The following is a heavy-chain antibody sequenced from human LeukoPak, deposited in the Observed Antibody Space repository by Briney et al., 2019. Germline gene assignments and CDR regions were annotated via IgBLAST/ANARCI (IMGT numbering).Heavy chain of an antibody. Sequence: PGGSLRLSCAASGFTFSSYAMSWVRQAPGKGLEWVAAVYGSGDTAYYADSVKGRFTISRDNSKNALYLQMNSLRAEDTAVYFCAKQRSGSCYFSLDSWGQGTLVTVTA. CDR2: VYGSGDTA. CDR1: GFTFSSYA. D-gene: IGHD2-15*01. V-gene: IGHV3-23*01. J-gene: IGHJ4*02. CDR3: AKQRSGSCYFSLDS.